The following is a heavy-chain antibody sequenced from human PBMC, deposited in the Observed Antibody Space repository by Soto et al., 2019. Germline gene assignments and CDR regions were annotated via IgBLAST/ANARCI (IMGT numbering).Heavy chain of an antibody. V-gene: IGHV1-69*12. Sequence: QVQLVQSGAEMKKPGSSVKVSCKASVGTFSSYAISWVRQAPGQGLEWMGGIIPMFGTAKYAQKFQGRVTITANESTSTAYMYLSSLRSEDTAVYYCARGKGWRTLDHWGQGTLVTVSS. CDR1: VGTFSSYA. CDR2: IIPMFGTA. J-gene: IGHJ4*02. D-gene: IGHD1-7*01. CDR3: ARGKGWRTLDH.